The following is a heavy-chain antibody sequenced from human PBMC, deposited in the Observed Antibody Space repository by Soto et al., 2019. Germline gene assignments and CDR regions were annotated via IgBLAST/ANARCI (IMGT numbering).Heavy chain of an antibody. J-gene: IGHJ4*02. V-gene: IGHV3-74*01. Sequence: EVQLVESGGGLVQPGGSLRLSCAASGFTFSTYWMHWVRQAPGKGLVWVSRVDTDGSSTSYADSVKGRFTISRDNAKNTMNLQMNSLRVEDTAIYYCARIKVNGARDFDYWGQGTLVTVSS. CDR2: VDTDGSST. CDR3: ARIKVNGARDFDY. CDR1: GFTFSTYW. D-gene: IGHD2-21*01.